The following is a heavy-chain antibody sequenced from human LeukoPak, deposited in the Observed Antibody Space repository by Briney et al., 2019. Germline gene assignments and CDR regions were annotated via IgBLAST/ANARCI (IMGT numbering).Heavy chain of an antibody. J-gene: IGHJ4*02. Sequence: GGSLRLSCAASRFTFSNFGMSWVRQAPGKGLEWVSAISGSGGSTYYADSVKGRFTISRDNSKNTLYLQMNSLRAEDTAVYYCAKSSYYDSSGYYREYYFDYWGQGTPVTVSS. D-gene: IGHD3-22*01. CDR3: AKSSYYDSSGYYREYYFDY. CDR2: ISGSGGST. V-gene: IGHV3-23*01. CDR1: RFTFSNFG.